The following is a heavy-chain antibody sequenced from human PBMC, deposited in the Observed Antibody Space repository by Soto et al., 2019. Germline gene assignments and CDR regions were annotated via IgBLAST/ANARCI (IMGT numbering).Heavy chain of an antibody. CDR3: ARAPGYGLYYLDY. V-gene: IGHV3-30-3*01. D-gene: IGHD2-8*01. CDR1: GFTFSSYA. CDR2: ISYDGSNK. Sequence: QVQLVESGGGVVQPGRSLRLSCAASGFTFSSYAMHWVRQAPGKGLEWVAVISYDGSNKYYPDSVKGRFTISRDNSKNTLYLQMNSLRAEDTAVYYCARAPGYGLYYLDYWGQGTLVTVSS. J-gene: IGHJ4*02.